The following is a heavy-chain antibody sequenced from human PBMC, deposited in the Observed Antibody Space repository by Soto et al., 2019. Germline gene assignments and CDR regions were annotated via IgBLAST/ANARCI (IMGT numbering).Heavy chain of an antibody. D-gene: IGHD3-22*01. CDR1: GFTVSSNY. CDR3: ARWYYYDSSGYFDY. Sequence: GGSLRLSCAAPGFTVSSNYMSWVRQAPGKGLEWVSVIYSGGSTYYADSVKGRFTISRHNSKNTLYLQMNSLRAEDTAVYYCARWYYYDSSGYFDYWGQGTLVTVSS. CDR2: IYSGGST. V-gene: IGHV3-53*04. J-gene: IGHJ4*02.